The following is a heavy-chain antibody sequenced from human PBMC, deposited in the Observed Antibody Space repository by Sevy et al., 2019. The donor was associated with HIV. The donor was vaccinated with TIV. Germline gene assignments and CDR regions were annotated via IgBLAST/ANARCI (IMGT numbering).Heavy chain of an antibody. V-gene: IGHV3-30*04. J-gene: IGHJ4*02. CDR1: GFTFSNYP. Sequence: GGYLRLSCAASGFTFSNYPMHWVRQAPGKGLEWLAVISYDGSTTYYADSLKGRFTISRDTSKSTLYLHVNSLRAEDAAVCCCARAALTSGYLYYFDYWGQGTLVTVSS. CDR2: ISYDGSTT. CDR3: ARAALTSGYLYYFDY. D-gene: IGHD3-22*01.